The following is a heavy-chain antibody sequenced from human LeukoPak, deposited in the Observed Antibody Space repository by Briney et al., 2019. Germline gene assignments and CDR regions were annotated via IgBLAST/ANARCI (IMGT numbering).Heavy chain of an antibody. J-gene: IGHJ4*02. V-gene: IGHV3-43*02. Sequence: GGSLRLSCAASGFTFDDYAMHWVRQAPGKGLEWVSLISGDGGSTYYADSVKGRFTISRDNSKNTLYLQMNNLRAEDTAVYYCAKRITTPGPYFDYWGQGTLVTVSS. D-gene: IGHD6-13*01. CDR2: ISGDGGST. CDR1: GFTFDDYA. CDR3: AKRITTPGPYFDY.